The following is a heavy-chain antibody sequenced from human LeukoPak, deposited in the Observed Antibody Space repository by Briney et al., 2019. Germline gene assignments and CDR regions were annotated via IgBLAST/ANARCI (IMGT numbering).Heavy chain of an antibody. V-gene: IGHV3-23*01. J-gene: IGHJ4*02. Sequence: GGSLRLSCAASGFTFSSYAMSWVRQAPGKGLEWVSAISGSGGSTYYADSVEGRFTISRDNSKNTLYLQMNSLRAEDTAVYYCAKRSVWGSYYYYFDYWGQGTLVTVSS. CDR1: GFTFSSYA. CDR2: ISGSGGST. D-gene: IGHD3-16*01. CDR3: AKRSVWGSYYYYFDY.